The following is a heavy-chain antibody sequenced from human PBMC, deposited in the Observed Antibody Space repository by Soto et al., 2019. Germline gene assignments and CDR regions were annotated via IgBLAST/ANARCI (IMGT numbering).Heavy chain of an antibody. CDR3: ARGWGWRMTTVTIMDY. D-gene: IGHD4-4*01. CDR1: GYTFTGYH. J-gene: IGHJ4*02. V-gene: IGHV1-2*04. CDR2: INPNSGGT. Sequence: GASVKVSRKASGYTFTGYHIHWVRQAPGQGLEWMGWINPNSGGTNYAQKFQGWLTMTRDTSISTAYMELSRLRSDDTAVYYCARGWGWRMTTVTIMDYWGQGTLVTVSS.